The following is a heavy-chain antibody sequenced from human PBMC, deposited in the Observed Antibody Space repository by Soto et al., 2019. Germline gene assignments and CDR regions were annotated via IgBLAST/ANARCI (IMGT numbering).Heavy chain of an antibody. V-gene: IGHV5-10-1*01. D-gene: IGHD2-15*01. J-gene: IGHJ6*02. Sequence: PGESLKISCKGSGYSFTSYWISWVRQMPGKGLEWMGRIDPSDSYTNYSPSFQGHVTISADKSISTAYLQWSSLKASDTAMYYCASGIVVVAATDPDYYGMDVWGQGTTVTVSS. CDR2: IDPSDSYT. CDR3: ASGIVVVAATDPDYYGMDV. CDR1: GYSFTSYW.